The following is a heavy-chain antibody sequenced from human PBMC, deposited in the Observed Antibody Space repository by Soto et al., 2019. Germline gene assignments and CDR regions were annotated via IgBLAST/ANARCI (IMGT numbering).Heavy chain of an antibody. CDR1: GFTFSSYA. CDR2: ISYDGSNK. D-gene: IGHD1-1*01. J-gene: IGHJ6*02. Sequence: RLSCAASGFTFSSYAMHWVRQAPGKGLEWVAVISYDGSNKYYADSVKGRFTISRDNSKNTLYLQMNSLRTEDTAVYYCARDRLRYNWNDFPYYYYGMDVWGQGTTVTVSS. CDR3: ARDRLRYNWNDFPYYYYGMDV. V-gene: IGHV3-30-3*01.